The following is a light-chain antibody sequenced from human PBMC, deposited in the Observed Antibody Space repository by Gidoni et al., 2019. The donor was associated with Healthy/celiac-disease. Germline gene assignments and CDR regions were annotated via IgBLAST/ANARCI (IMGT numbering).Light chain of an antibody. V-gene: IGKV3-11*01. J-gene: IGKJ4*01. CDR2: DAS. CDR3: QQRSNWPPFT. Sequence: TVLTLSPATLSLSPGESATLSCRASQSVSSYLAWYQQKPGQAPRLLIYDASNRATGIPARFSGSGSGTDFTLTISSLEPEDFAVYYCQQRSNWPPFTFXGXTKVEIK. CDR1: QSVSSY.